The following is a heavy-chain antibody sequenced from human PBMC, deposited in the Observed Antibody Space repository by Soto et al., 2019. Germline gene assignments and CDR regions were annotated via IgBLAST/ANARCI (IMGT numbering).Heavy chain of an antibody. CDR1: GFTLSSYS. Sequence: EVQLVESGGGMVQPGGSLRVSCAASGFTLSSYSMHWVRQAPGKGLEWVSYMSGSGGTIYYADSVKGRFTISRDNAKNSLSVQMNSLRDDDTAVYFCARETGLRSSGWSYYFDFWGQGTRVTVSS. V-gene: IGHV3-48*02. D-gene: IGHD6-19*01. CDR3: ARETGLRSSGWSYYFDF. J-gene: IGHJ4*02. CDR2: MSGSGGTI.